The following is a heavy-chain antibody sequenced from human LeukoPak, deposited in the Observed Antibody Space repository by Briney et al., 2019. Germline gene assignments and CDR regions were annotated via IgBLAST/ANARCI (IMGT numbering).Heavy chain of an antibody. V-gene: IGHV4-4*09. Sequence: SETLSLTCTVSGGSISSYYWSWIRQPPGKGLEWIGYIYTSGSTNYNPSLKSRVTISVDTSKNQFSLKLSSVTAADTAVYYCARRDYGGNSRRAFDIWGQGTMVTVSS. CDR3: ARRDYGGNSRRAFDI. D-gene: IGHD4-23*01. J-gene: IGHJ3*02. CDR1: GGSISSYY. CDR2: IYTSGST.